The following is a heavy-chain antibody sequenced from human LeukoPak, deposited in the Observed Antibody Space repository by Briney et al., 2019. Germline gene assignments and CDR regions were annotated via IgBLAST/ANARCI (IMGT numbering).Heavy chain of an antibody. CDR1: QYIFNSYN. J-gene: IGHJ4*02. V-gene: IGHV1-2*02. CDR3: AREGSGYDYYYFDY. CDR2: IDPNSGDT. D-gene: IGHD5-12*01. Sequence: ASVKVSCKASQYIFNSYNMHWVRQAPGQGLEWMGRIDPNSGDTRYAQKFQGKVTLTRDTSISTAYMELHRLTSDDTAVYFCAREGSGYDYYYFDYWGQGTLIIVSS.